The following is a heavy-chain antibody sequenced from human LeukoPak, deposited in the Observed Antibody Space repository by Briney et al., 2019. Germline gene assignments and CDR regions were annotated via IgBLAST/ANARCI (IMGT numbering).Heavy chain of an antibody. J-gene: IGHJ2*01. V-gene: IGHV1-2*04. Sequence: ASVTVSCKASGYTFTGYYMHWVRQAPGQGLKWMGWINPNSGDTNYAQKIQGWVTMTRDTSIRSAYMELSMLRSDDTAGYCGASVIAASGTRNWYFDLWGRGTLVSVSS. CDR1: GYTFTGYY. D-gene: IGHD6-13*01. CDR2: INPNSGDT. CDR3: ASVIAASGTRNWYFDL.